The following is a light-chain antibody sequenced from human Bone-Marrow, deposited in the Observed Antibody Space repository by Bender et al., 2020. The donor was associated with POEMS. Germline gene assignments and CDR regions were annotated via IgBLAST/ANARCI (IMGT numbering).Light chain of an antibody. CDR2: SSH. V-gene: IGLV1-44*01. J-gene: IGLJ3*02. CDR1: SSNIGAHA. Sequence: QSVLTQPPSASGTPGQRVTISCSGGSSNIGAHAVNWYQHLPGTAPKLLIYSSHRRPSEVPDRFSGSRSGTSASLAISGLQSEDEADCYWAVWEDSLNGWVFGGGTKLSVL. CDR3: AVWEDSLNGWV.